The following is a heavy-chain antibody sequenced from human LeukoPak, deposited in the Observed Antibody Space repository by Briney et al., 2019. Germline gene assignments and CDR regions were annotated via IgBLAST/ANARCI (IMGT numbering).Heavy chain of an antibody. V-gene: IGHV6-1*01. CDR2: TYFRSKWSY. D-gene: IGHD3-3*01. CDR3: ARDQEITIFGVVKYWFDP. J-gene: IGHJ5*02. CDR1: GDSVSSDSVA. Sequence: SQTLSLTCAISGDSVSSDSVAWNWIRQSPSRGLEWLGRTYFRSKWSYDYAVAVESRIFISSDTSKNHFSLHLNSVTPEDTAVYYCARDQEITIFGVVKYWFDPWGQGTLVTVSS.